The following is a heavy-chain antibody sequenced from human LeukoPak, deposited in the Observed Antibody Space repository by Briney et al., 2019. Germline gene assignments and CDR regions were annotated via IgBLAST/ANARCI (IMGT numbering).Heavy chain of an antibody. CDR2: IWYDGSNK. CDR1: GFTFSSYG. Sequence: GRSLRLSCAASGFTFSSYGMHWVRQAPGKGLEWVAVIWYDGSNKHYADSAKGRFTISRDNSKSTLYLQMNSLRAEDTAVYYCAKEVAAAGTSYYYYYMDVWGKGTTVTVSS. J-gene: IGHJ6*03. V-gene: IGHV3-33*06. D-gene: IGHD6-13*01. CDR3: AKEVAAAGTSYYYYYMDV.